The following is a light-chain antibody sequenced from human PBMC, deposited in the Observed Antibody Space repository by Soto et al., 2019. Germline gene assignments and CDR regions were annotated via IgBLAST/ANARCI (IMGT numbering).Light chain of an antibody. CDR1: QSMGSN. CDR3: QQSYSRPPT. V-gene: IGKV3-15*01. Sequence: EIVMTQSPATMSVSPGERATLSCRASQSMGSNVAWYQQKPGQAPRLLIYGASTRAAGIPARFSGSRSGPDFTLTISSLQPEDFATYYCQQSYSRPPTFGQGPKVDI. J-gene: IGKJ1*01. CDR2: GAS.